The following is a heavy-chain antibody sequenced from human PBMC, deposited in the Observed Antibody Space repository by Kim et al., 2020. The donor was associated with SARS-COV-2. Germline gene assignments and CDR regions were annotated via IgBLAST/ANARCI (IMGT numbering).Heavy chain of an antibody. CDR2: IAYDGSHI. CDR1: GFTFSAHA. CDR3: LKENCSRGFDH. V-gene: IGHV3-30*04. Sequence: GGSLRLSCAASGFTFSAHALHWVRQAPGKGLEWVALIAYDGSHISYPDSVKGRFIISRDNTKSTLYFQMNSLRPEDTAVYYCLKENCSRGFDHWGQGTLVTDSS. D-gene: IGHD3-10*01. J-gene: IGHJ4*02.